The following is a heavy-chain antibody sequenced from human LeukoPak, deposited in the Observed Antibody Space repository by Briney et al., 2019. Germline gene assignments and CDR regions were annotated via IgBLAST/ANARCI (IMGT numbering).Heavy chain of an antibody. CDR3: ARGDYYDGGGRNWFDP. Sequence: SETLSLTCTVSGGSMSSYYWSFIRQPAGKGLEWIGRIHTSWTTYYNPSLKSRVTMSVDTSRNQFSLRLTSVAAADTAVYYCARGDYYDGGGRNWFDPWGQGTLVTVSS. D-gene: IGHD3-16*01. J-gene: IGHJ5*02. V-gene: IGHV4-4*07. CDR1: GGSMSSYY. CDR2: IHTSWTT.